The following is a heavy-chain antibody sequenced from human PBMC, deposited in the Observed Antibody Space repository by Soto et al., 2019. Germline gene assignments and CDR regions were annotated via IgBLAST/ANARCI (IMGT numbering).Heavy chain of an antibody. CDR1: GFTFSSYS. Sequence: EVQLVESGGGLVKPGGSLRLSCAASGFTFSSYSMNWVRQAPGKGLEWVSSISSSSSYIYYADSVKGRFTLSRDYAKNSLYLQMNSLRAEDTAVYYCARDQPGYSYGYGLGYWGQGTLVTVSS. D-gene: IGHD5-18*01. CDR3: ARDQPGYSYGYGLGY. CDR2: ISSSSSYI. J-gene: IGHJ4*02. V-gene: IGHV3-21*01.